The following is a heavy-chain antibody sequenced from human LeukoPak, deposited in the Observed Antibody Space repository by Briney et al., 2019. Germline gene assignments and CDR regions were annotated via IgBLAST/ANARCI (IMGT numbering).Heavy chain of an antibody. Sequence: SETLSLTCTVSGDSISTSNSYWGWLRQPPVKGLEWIGYIYYSGSTNYNPSLKSRVTISVDTSKNQFSLKLSSVTAADTAVYYCAREGKVSIVSDAFDIWGQGTMVTVSS. CDR3: AREGKVSIVSDAFDI. CDR1: GDSISTSNSY. V-gene: IGHV4-61*05. J-gene: IGHJ3*02. CDR2: IYYSGST. D-gene: IGHD3-16*02.